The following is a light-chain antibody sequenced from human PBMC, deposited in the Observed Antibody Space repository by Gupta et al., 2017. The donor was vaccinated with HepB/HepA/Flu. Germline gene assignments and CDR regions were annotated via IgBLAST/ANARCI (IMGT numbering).Light chain of an antibody. V-gene: IGKV3-20*01. CDR3: QQYGSSPLR. CDR1: QSVNDY. J-gene: IGKJ5*01. CDR2: GAS. Sequence: EFLLTQSPDTLSLSPGERATLSFRASQSVNDYLAWYQQKPGPAPRLPIYGASSRATGIPDRSSGSGSGTXFTLTIXRMEPADFAVYYCQQYGSSPLRFGXGTRVEI.